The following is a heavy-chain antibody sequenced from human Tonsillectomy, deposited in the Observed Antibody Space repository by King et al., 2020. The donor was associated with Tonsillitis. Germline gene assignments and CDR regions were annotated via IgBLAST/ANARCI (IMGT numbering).Heavy chain of an antibody. CDR1: GGSISSSSDY. CDR3: ARRLGSGWYGYNWFDP. D-gene: IGHD6-19*01. J-gene: IGHJ5*02. V-gene: IGHV4-39*01. CDR2: IYYSGST. Sequence: QLQESGPGLVKPSETLSLTCTVSGGSISSSSDYWGWIRQPPGKGLEWIGSIYYSGSTYYNPSLKSRVNMSVDTSKNQFSLKLSSVTAADTAVYYCARRLGSGWYGYNWFDPWGQGTLVTVSS.